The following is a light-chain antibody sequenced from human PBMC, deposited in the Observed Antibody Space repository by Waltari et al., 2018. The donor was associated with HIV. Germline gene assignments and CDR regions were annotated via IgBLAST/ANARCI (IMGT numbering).Light chain of an antibody. CDR2: GPS. J-gene: IGKJ1*01. CDR3: QQYQNWPWT. Sequence: EIVMTQSTATLSVSPGERATLSCRASQSISSKLAWYQQKPGQAPRLLIYGPSTRATGIPARFSGSGSGTEFTLTISSLQSEDFAIYYRQQYQNWPWTFGQGTKVEIK. CDR1: QSISSK. V-gene: IGKV3-15*01.